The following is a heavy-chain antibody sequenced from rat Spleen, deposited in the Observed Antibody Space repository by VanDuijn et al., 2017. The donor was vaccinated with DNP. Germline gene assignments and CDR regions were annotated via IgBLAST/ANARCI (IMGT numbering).Heavy chain of an antibody. Sequence: EVQLQESGPGLVKPSQSLSLTCSVTDYSITSDYWAWIRKFPGSKMEWMGYISYSGSTNYNPSLKSRVSITRDTSKNQFFLQLNSVTTEDTATYYCARWATFFDYWGQGVMVTVSS. CDR3: ARWATFFDY. V-gene: IGHV3-1*01. J-gene: IGHJ2*01. CDR2: ISYSGST. D-gene: IGHD1-11*01. CDR1: DYSITSDY.